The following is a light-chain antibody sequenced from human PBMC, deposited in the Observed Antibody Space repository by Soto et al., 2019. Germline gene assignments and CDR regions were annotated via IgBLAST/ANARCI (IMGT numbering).Light chain of an antibody. J-gene: IGKJ1*01. V-gene: IGKV3-15*01. CDR2: GAS. Sequence: EIVMTQSPATLSVSPGERATLSCRASQSVSINLAWYQQKPGQARRLLIYGASTRATGIPARLSGSGSGTEFTLTISSLQSEDFAVYYCQQYNNWPPTFGQGTKVDIK. CDR1: QSVSIN. CDR3: QQYNNWPPT.